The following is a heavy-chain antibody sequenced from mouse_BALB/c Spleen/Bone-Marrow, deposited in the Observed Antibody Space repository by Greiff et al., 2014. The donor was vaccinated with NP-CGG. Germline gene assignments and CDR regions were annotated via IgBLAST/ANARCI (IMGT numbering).Heavy chain of an antibody. CDR2: ITSGGRYT. CDR3: ARRGGEKDYFDY. V-gene: IGHV5-6*01. J-gene: IGHJ2*01. Sequence: EVQLVESGEDLVKSGGSLKLSCAASGFTFSSYGMSWVRQTPDKRLEWVATITSGGRYTYYPDSVKGRFTISRDNAKNTLYLQMSSLKSEDTAMYYWARRGGEKDYFDYWGQGTTLTVSS. CDR1: GFTFSSYG.